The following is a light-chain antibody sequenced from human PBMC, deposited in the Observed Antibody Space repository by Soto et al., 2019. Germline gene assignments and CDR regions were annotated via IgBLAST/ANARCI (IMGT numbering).Light chain of an antibody. CDR2: KAS. Sequence: DIQMTQSPSTLSGSVGYRVTLTCPASQTISSWLAWYQQKPGKAPKLLIYKASTLKSGVPSRFSGSGSGTEFTLTISSLQPDDFATYYCQHYNSYSEAFGQGTKVDIK. V-gene: IGKV1-5*03. J-gene: IGKJ1*01. CDR3: QHYNSYSEA. CDR1: QTISSW.